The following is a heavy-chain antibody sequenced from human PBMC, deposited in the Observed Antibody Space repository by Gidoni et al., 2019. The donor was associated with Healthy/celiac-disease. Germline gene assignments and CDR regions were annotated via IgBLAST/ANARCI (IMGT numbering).Heavy chain of an antibody. Sequence: QLQLQESGPGLVKPSETLSLTCTVSGGSISSSSYYWGWIRQPPGKGLEWIGSIYYSGSTYYNPSLKSRVTISVDTSKNQFSLKLSSVTAADTAVYYCARHIWSGPSNHFDYWGQGTLVTVSS. V-gene: IGHV4-39*01. J-gene: IGHJ4*02. D-gene: IGHD3-3*01. CDR2: IYYSGST. CDR1: GGSISSSSYY. CDR3: ARHIWSGPSNHFDY.